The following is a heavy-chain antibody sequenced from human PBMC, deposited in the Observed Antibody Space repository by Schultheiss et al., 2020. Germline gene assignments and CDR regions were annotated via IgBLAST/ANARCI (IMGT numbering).Heavy chain of an antibody. CDR3: ARFSAGGFGY. D-gene: IGHD2/OR15-2a*01. CDR2: IYPADSDT. V-gene: IGHV5-51*01. J-gene: IGHJ4*02. CDR1: GYSFTSYW. Sequence: GGSLRLSCKGSGYSFTSYWIGWVRQMPGKGLELMGIIYPADSDTRYSPSFQGQVTISADKFISTAYLQWSSLKASDTAMYFCARFSAGGFGYWGQGTLVTVSS.